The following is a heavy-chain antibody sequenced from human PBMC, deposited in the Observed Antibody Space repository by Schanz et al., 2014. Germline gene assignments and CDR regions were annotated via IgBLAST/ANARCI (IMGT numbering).Heavy chain of an antibody. V-gene: IGHV3-66*01. J-gene: IGHJ4*02. Sequence: DVQVVESGGDLVQPGGSLRLSCAASGFTVDSNYMSWVRQAPGKGLEWVSIIYPDGSTNYGDSMKGRFTVSRDEWKNTLYLQMNSLRPEDTAVYYCAKEDRNHNSDYVYWGQGTLVTVSS. CDR3: AKEDRNHNSDYVY. CDR2: IYPDGST. D-gene: IGHD3-22*01. CDR1: GFTVDSNY.